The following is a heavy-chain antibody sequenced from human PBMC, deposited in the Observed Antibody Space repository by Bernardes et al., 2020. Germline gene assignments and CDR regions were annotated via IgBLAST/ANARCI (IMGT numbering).Heavy chain of an antibody. J-gene: IGHJ6*02. V-gene: IGHV1-2*04. D-gene: IGHD1-20*01. CDR3: ARVGYNWNLGSFYGMDV. CDR2: INPNSGGT. Sequence: KVSCKASGYTFTGYYMHWVRQAPGQGLEWMGWINPNSGGTNYAQKFQGWVTMTRDTSISTAYMELSRLRSDDTAVYYCARVGYNWNLGSFYGMDVWGQGTTVTVSS. CDR1: GYTFTGYY.